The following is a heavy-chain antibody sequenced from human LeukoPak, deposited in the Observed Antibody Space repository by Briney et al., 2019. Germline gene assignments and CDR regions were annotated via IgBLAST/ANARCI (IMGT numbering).Heavy chain of an antibody. CDR3: ARTYYYDSSGYYFPGAFDI. CDR1: GGSISSIRYY. J-gene: IGHJ3*02. V-gene: IGHV4-39*01. CDR2: VDYSGST. D-gene: IGHD3-22*01. Sequence: PSETLSLSCIVSGGSISSIRYYWGWIRQPPGKGLELIASVDYSGSTYYNPSLKSRVTISVDTSKNQFSLKLSSVTAADTAVYYCARTYYYDSSGYYFPGAFDIWGQGTMVTVSS.